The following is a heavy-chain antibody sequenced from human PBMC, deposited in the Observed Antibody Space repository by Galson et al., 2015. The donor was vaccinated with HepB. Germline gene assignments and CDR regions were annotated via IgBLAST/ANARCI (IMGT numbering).Heavy chain of an antibody. Sequence: SLRLSCAASGFIFSRYRTNWVRQAPGKGLEWVSTISSCSSSIYYADSVKGRFTISRDNSKNTLYLQMNSLRAEDTAVYYCARDLIAAAAHGLWCQGTLGTVSS. CDR2: ISSCSSSI. J-gene: IGHJ4*02. CDR3: ARDLIAAAAHGL. V-gene: IGHV3-21*01. D-gene: IGHD6-13*01. CDR1: GFIFSRYR.